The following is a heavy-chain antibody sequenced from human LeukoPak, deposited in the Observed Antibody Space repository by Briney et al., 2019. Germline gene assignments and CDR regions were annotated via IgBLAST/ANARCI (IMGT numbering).Heavy chain of an antibody. CDR1: GFTVSSNY. D-gene: IGHD3-22*01. CDR3: ARGDSSGYSKVFDY. J-gene: IGHJ4*02. CDR2: IYSGGST. Sequence: GGSLRLSCVASGFTVSSNYMSWVRQAPGKGLEWVSVIYSGGSTFYADSVKGRFTISRDNSKNTLYLQMNSLRAEDTAVYYCARGDSSGYSKVFDYWGQGTLVTVPS. V-gene: IGHV3-53*01.